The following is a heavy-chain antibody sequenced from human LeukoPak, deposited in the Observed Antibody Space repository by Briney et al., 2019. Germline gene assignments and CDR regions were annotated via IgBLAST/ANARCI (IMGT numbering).Heavy chain of an antibody. CDR3: ARSWVRTNVFDWFDP. D-gene: IGHD1-1*01. CDR1: GGSFSGYY. CDR2: INHSGST. J-gene: IGHJ5*02. Sequence: SETLSLTCAVYGGSFSGYYCSWIRQPPGKGLEWIGEINHSGSTNYNPSLKSRVTTSVDTSKNQFSLKLSSVTAADTAVYYCARSWVRTNVFDWFDPWGQGTLVTVSS. V-gene: IGHV4-34*01.